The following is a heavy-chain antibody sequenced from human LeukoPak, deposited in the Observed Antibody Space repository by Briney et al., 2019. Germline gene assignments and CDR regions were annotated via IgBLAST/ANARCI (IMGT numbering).Heavy chain of an antibody. D-gene: IGHD3-10*01. CDR3: ARVLRYYGSGSFDY. CDR2: IIPIFGTA. Sequence: ASVKVSCKASGGTFSSYAINWVRQAPGQGLEWMGGIIPIFGTANYAQKFQGRVTITADESTSTAYMELSSLRSDDTAVYYCARVLRYYGSGSFDYWGQGTLVTVSS. V-gene: IGHV1-69*13. CDR1: GGTFSSYA. J-gene: IGHJ4*02.